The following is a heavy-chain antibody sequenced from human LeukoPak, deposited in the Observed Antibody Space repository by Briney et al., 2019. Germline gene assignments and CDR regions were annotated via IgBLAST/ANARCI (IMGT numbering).Heavy chain of an antibody. CDR3: ARDSSIFGVALYYYYGMDV. D-gene: IGHD3-3*01. Sequence: ASVKVSCKASGYTFTSYGIRWVRQAPGQGLEWMGWISAYNGNTNYAQKLQGRVTMTTDTSTSTAYMELRSLRSDDTAVYYCARDSSIFGVALYYYYGMDVWGQGTTVTVSS. CDR2: ISAYNGNT. V-gene: IGHV1-18*01. J-gene: IGHJ6*02. CDR1: GYTFTSYG.